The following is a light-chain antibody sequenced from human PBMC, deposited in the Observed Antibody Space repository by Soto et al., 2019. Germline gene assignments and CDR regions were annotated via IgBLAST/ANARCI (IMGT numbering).Light chain of an antibody. CDR2: SNS. CDR3: AAWDDSLNGPV. Sequence: QSVLTQPPSASGTPGQRVTISCSGSSSNIGSKTVNWYQQVPGTAPKLLIYSNSQRPSGVPDRISGSKSGTSASLAISGLQSEDETDYYCAAWDDSLNGPVFGGGTQLTVL. J-gene: IGLJ2*01. CDR1: SSNIGSKT. V-gene: IGLV1-44*01.